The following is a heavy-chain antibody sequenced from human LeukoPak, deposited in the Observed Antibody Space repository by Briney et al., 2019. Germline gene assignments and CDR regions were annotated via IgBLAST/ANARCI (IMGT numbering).Heavy chain of an antibody. V-gene: IGHV1-58*01. CDR3: AADVIYESD. CDR1: GFTFSNSA. J-gene: IGHJ4*02. CDR2: IVVGSGNT. Sequence: SVKVSCKTSGFTFSNSALQWVRQARGQRLEWIGWIVVGSGNTNYAQKFQERVTITRDMSTSTAYMELSSLRSEDMAIYYCAADVIYESDWGQGTLVTVSS. D-gene: IGHD2/OR15-2a*01.